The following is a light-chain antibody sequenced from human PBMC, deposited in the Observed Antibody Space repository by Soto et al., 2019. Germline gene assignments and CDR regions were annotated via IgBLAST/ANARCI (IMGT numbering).Light chain of an antibody. CDR1: SANIGKNY. V-gene: IGLV1-47*02. Sequence: QPVLTQPPSASGTPGQRVTISCSGNSANIGKNYVYWYQQFPGTAPKLLIYSNNQRPSGVPDRFSVSKSGASASLAISGLRSEDEADYYCAAWDDRMNGRVFGGGTKVTVL. J-gene: IGLJ2*01. CDR2: SNN. CDR3: AAWDDRMNGRV.